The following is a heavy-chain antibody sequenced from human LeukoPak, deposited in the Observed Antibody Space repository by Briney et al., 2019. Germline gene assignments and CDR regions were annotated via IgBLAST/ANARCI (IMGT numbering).Heavy chain of an antibody. D-gene: IGHD7-27*01. CDR2: ISSGSSYI. CDR3: AGVPFNWGPLDY. V-gene: IGHV3-21*01. Sequence: GGSLRLSCAASGFTFSGYSINWVRQAPGKGLEWVSSISSGSSYIYYADSVKGRFTISRDNAKNSLYLQMNSLRAEDTAVYYCAGVPFNWGPLDYWGQGTLVTVSS. J-gene: IGHJ4*02. CDR1: GFTFSGYS.